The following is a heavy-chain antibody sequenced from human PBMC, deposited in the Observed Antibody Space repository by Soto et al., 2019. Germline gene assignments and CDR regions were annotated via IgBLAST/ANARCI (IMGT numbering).Heavy chain of an antibody. Sequence: QVQLVQSGAEVKKPGASVKVSCEASGYTFSSYHISWVRQASGQGLEWMGWVNPNSNETDYAQKFQGRVTMTGNTSIRTAYMELSSLRSDDTAVYYCVRSVRRSGIDYWGQGTLVTVSS. CDR3: VRSVRRSGIDY. CDR1: GYTFSSYH. J-gene: IGHJ4*02. V-gene: IGHV1-8*01. CDR2: VNPNSNET.